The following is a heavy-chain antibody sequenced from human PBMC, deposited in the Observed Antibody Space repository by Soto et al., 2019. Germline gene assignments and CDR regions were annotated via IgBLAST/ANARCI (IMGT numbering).Heavy chain of an antibody. CDR2: IIPIFGTA. J-gene: IGHJ3*02. CDR1: GGTFSSYA. V-gene: IGHV1-69*13. CDR3: ARYYSQWLVPYAFDI. D-gene: IGHD6-19*01. Sequence: ASVKVSCKASGGTFSSYAISWVRQAPGQGLEWMGGIIPIFGTANYAQKFQGRVTITADESTSTAYMELSSLRSEDTAVYYCARYYSQWLVPYAFDIWGQGTMVTVSS.